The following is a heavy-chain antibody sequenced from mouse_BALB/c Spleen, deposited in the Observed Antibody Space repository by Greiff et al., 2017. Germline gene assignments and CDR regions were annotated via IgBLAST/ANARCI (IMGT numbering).Heavy chain of an antibody. J-gene: IGHJ2*01. Sequence: EVKLMESGGDLVKPGGSLKLSCAASGFTFSSYGMSWVRQTPDKRLEWVATISSGGSYTYYPDSVKGRFTISRDNAKNTLYLQMSSLKSEDTAMYYCARQIYDGYYVDYWGQGTTLTVSS. CDR2: ISSGGSYT. V-gene: IGHV5-6*01. CDR1: GFTFSSYG. CDR3: ARQIYDGYYVDY. D-gene: IGHD2-3*01.